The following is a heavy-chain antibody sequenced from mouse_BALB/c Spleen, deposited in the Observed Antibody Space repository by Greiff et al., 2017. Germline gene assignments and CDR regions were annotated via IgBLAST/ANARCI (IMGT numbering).Heavy chain of an antibody. CDR1: GFTFSSFG. Sequence: EVKVVESGGGLVQPGGSRKLSCAASGFTFSSFGMHWVRQAPEKGLEWVAYISSGSSTIYYADTVKGRFTISRDNPKNTLFLQMTSLRSEDTAMYYCARWDYDHYYAMDYWGQGTSVTVSS. CDR2: ISSGSSTI. J-gene: IGHJ4*01. V-gene: IGHV5-17*02. CDR3: ARWDYDHYYAMDY. D-gene: IGHD2-4*01.